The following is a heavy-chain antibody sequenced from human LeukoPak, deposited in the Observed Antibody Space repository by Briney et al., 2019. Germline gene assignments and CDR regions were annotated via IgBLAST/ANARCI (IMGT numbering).Heavy chain of an antibody. CDR2: INHSGST. J-gene: IGHJ4*02. V-gene: IGHV4-34*01. D-gene: IGHD3-16*02. Sequence: KPSETLSLTCAVYGGSFSGHYWSWIRQPPGKGLEWIGEINHSGSTNYNPSLKSRVTISVDTSKNQFSLKLSSVTTADTAVYYCARALGDYWGQGTLVTVSS. CDR1: GGSFSGHY. CDR3: ARALGDY.